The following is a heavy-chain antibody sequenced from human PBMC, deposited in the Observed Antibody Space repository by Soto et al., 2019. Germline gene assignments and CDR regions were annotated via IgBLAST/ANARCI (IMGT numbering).Heavy chain of an antibody. D-gene: IGHD6-19*01. Sequence: QLQLQESGPGLVKPSETLSLTCTVSGGSISSSSYYWGWIRQPPGKGLEWIGSIYYSGSTYYNPSRKSRVTISVDTSKNQFSLKLSSVTAADTAVYYCARTRAVWFDPWGQGTLVTVSS. V-gene: IGHV4-39*01. CDR3: ARTRAVWFDP. CDR1: GGSISSSSYY. J-gene: IGHJ5*02. CDR2: IYYSGST.